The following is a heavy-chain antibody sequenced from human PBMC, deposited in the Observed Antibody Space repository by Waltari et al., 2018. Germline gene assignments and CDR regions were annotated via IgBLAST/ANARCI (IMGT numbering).Heavy chain of an antibody. CDR2: ISANKDHT. CDR3: ARERHRLMEVGYLMALDP. CDR1: GYTSTDFG. V-gene: IGHV1-18*01. D-gene: IGHD3-3*01. J-gene: IGHJ5*02. Sequence: QAQLVQSGAEVKKPGASVKVSCRASGYTSTDFGISWARQSPGQGLEWMGGISANKDHTNHAQKFQDRLIMTKNTSTTTVYMELNYLTSDDTAGYYCARERHRLMEVGYLMALDPWGQGTLVTVSS.